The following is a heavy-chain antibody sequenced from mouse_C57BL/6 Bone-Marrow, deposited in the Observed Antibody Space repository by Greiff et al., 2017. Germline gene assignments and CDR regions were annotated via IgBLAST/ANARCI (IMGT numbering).Heavy chain of an antibody. CDR3: ARWCGHYFDF. V-gene: IGHV1-69*01. CDR2: IDPSDSYT. Sequence: QVQLQQPGAELVMPGASVKLSCKASGYTFTSYWMPWVKQRPGQGLEWIGEIDPSDSYTNYNQKFQGKSTLTVDKSSSTAYMQLSSMTSEDSAVYYCARWCGHYFDFGGQGTTPTVTS. J-gene: IGHJ2*01. CDR1: GYTFTSYW. D-gene: IGHD1-1*02.